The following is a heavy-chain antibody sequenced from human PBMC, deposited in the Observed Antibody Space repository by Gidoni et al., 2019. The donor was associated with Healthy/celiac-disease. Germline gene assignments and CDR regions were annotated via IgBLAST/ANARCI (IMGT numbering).Heavy chain of an antibody. CDR3: ARDLPPITGTKDYYYYGMDV. CDR2: ISSSSSYI. J-gene: IGHJ6*02. V-gene: IGHV3-21*01. CDR1: GFTFSSYS. D-gene: IGHD1-20*01. Sequence: EVQLVESGGGLVKPGGSLRLSCAASGFTFSSYSMTWVRQAPGKGLEWVSSISSSSSYIYYADSVKGRFTISRDNAKNSLYLQMNSLRAEDTAVYYCARDLPPITGTKDYYYYGMDVWGQGTTVTVSS.